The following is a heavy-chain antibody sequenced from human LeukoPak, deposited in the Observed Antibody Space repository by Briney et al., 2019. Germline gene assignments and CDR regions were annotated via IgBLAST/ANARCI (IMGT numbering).Heavy chain of an antibody. CDR2: MNPNSANT. CDR1: GYPFTTYD. D-gene: IGHD3-22*01. CDR3: TRGEVLDTSGYFYAFDI. V-gene: IGHV1-8*01. Sequence: ASVKVSCKTSGYPFTTYDIHWVRQATGQGLEWMGWMNPNSANTGYAQKFQGRVAMTRDTSINTAYLDLSSPRSDDTAIYYCTRGEVLDTSGYFYAFDIWGQGTVVTVSS. J-gene: IGHJ3*02.